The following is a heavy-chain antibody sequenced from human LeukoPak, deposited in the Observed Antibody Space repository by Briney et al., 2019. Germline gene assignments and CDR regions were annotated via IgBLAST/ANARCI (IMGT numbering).Heavy chain of an antibody. CDR3: VRDGRQQLVHLDYMDV. J-gene: IGHJ6*03. Sequence: GGSLRLSCAASGFTFSSYSMNWVRQAPGKGLEWVSYISSSSSTIYYADSVKGRFTISRDNAKNSLYLQMNSLRAEDTAVYYCVRDGRQQLVHLDYMDVWGKGTTVTVSS. CDR1: GFTFSSYS. V-gene: IGHV3-48*01. D-gene: IGHD6-6*01. CDR2: ISSSSSTI.